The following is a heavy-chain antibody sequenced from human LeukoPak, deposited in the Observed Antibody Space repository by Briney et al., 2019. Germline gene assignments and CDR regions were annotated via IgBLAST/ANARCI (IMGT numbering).Heavy chain of an antibody. CDR2: IYRGGTT. Sequence: GGSLRLSCAASGFTITNNYMSWFRLAPGKGLEWISAIYRGGTTYYVDSVKGRFTISRDNSKNMVHLQMNGLTPEDTAVYYCARDPTGASVWGKGTTVTVSS. D-gene: IGHD1-14*01. CDR1: GFTITNNY. V-gene: IGHV3-53*01. CDR3: ARDPTGASV. J-gene: IGHJ6*04.